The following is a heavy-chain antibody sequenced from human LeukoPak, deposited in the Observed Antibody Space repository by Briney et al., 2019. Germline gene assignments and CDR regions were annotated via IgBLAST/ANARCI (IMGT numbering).Heavy chain of an antibody. CDR2: ISGSGGST. V-gene: IGHV3-23*01. CDR1: GFTFSSYV. Sequence: GGSLRLSCAASGFTFSSYVMSWVRQAPGKGLEWVSAISGSGGSTYFPDSVQGRFTISRDNSKNTLHLQMNSLRAEDTALYYCAKGPSGSYYGFDMWGQGTMVTVSS. J-gene: IGHJ3*02. D-gene: IGHD3-10*01. CDR3: AKGPSGSYYGFDM.